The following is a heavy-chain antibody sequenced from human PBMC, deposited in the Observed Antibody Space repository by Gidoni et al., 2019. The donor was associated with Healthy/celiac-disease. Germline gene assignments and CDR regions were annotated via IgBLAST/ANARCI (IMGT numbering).Heavy chain of an antibody. CDR1: GCSISSSGYY. Sequence: QVQLQESGPGLVKPSQTLSLTCTVSGCSISSSGYYWRWIRQHPGKGLEWIGYIYYSGSTYYNPSLKSRVTISVDTSKNQFSLKLSSVTAADTAVYYCARVDGYYYDSSGYYLPPYFDYWGQGTLVTVSS. V-gene: IGHV4-31*03. CDR2: IYYSGST. D-gene: IGHD3-22*01. J-gene: IGHJ4*02. CDR3: ARVDGYYYDSSGYYLPPYFDY.